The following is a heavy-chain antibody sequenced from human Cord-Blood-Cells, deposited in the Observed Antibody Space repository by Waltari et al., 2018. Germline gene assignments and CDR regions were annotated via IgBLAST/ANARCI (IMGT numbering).Heavy chain of an antibody. CDR3: ARGGEKTGVATYWYFDL. Sequence: QVQLQESGPGLVKPSQTLSLTCTVSGGSISSGGYYWSWIRQHPGKGLEWIGYIYYSGGTDYNPSLKSRVTISGDTSKNQFPLKLSSVTAADTAVYYCARGGEKTGVATYWYFDLWGRGTLVTVSS. D-gene: IGHD7-27*01. V-gene: IGHV4-31*03. J-gene: IGHJ2*01. CDR2: IYYSGGT. CDR1: GGSISSGGYY.